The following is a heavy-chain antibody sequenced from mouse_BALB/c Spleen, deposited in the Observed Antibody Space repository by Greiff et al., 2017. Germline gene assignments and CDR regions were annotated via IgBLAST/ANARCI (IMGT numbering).Heavy chain of an antibody. CDR3: ARGLLLRSGFAY. Sequence: EVQVVESGGGLVQPGGSRKLSCAASGFTFSSYAMSWVRQTPEKRLEWVASISSGGSTYYPDSVKGRFTISRDNARNILYLQMSSLRSEDTAMYYCARGLLLRSGFAYWGQGTLVTVSA. D-gene: IGHD1-1*01. CDR2: ISSGGST. J-gene: IGHJ3*01. CDR1: GFTFSSYA. V-gene: IGHV5-6-5*01.